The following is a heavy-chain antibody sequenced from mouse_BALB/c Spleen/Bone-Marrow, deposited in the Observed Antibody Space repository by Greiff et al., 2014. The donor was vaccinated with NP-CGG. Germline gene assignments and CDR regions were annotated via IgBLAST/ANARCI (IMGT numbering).Heavy chain of an antibody. Sequence: VQLKESGPELVKPGASVKISCKASGYSFTGSFMNWVMQSHGKSLEWIGRINPYNGDTFYNQKFKGKATLTVDKSSSTAHMELRSLASEDSAVYYCAKSGYYGSSYFDYWGQGTTLTVSS. CDR3: AKSGYYGSSYFDY. D-gene: IGHD1-1*01. CDR1: GYSFTGSF. CDR2: INPYNGDT. V-gene: IGHV1-20*02. J-gene: IGHJ2*01.